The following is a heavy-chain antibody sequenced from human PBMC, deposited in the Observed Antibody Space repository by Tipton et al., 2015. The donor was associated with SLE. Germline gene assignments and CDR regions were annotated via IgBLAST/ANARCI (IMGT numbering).Heavy chain of an antibody. D-gene: IGHD6-13*01. Sequence: LRLSCTVSGGSISSSSYYWGWIRQPPGKGLEWIGSIYYSGSTYYNPSLKSRVTISVGTSKNQFSLKLSSVTAADTAVYYCASPSSSWDWGQGTLVTVSS. CDR3: ASPSSSWD. CDR1: GGSISSSSYY. V-gene: IGHV4-39*07. J-gene: IGHJ4*02. CDR2: IYYSGST.